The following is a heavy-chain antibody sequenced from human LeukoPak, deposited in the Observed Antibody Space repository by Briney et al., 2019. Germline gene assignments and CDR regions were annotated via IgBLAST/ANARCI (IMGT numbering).Heavy chain of an antibody. Sequence: SETLSLTCTVSGGSISSYYWSWIRQPPGKGLEWIGYIYYSGSTNYNPSLKSRVTISVDTSKNQFSLKLSSVTAADTAVYYCARVGSRDGYNLLDYWGQGTLVTVSS. J-gene: IGHJ4*02. D-gene: IGHD5-24*01. CDR3: ARVGSRDGYNLLDY. CDR2: IYYSGST. CDR1: GGSISSYY. V-gene: IGHV4-59*01.